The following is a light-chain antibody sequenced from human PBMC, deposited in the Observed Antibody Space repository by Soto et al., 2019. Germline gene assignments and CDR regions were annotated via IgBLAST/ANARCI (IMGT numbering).Light chain of an antibody. CDR3: HQRSNWPRT. J-gene: IGKJ2*01. Sequence: EIVLTQSPATLSLSPGERATLSCRASQSVSSYLAWYQQKPGQAPRLLIYDASSRATGIPARFSGSGSVTDFTLTISSLEPEDLAVYYCHQRSNWPRTVGQGTKLEIK. CDR2: DAS. CDR1: QSVSSY. V-gene: IGKV3-11*01.